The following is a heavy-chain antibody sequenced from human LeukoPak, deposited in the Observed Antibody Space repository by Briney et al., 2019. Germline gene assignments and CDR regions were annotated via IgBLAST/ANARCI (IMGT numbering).Heavy chain of an antibody. J-gene: IGHJ4*02. V-gene: IGHV3-23*01. CDR3: AKRGPIYSASPGNYFGY. CDR1: GFTFSTYG. Sequence: PGGSLRLSCVASGFTFSTYGMTWVRQAPGKGLEWVSSIGGNDEGTYYADSVKGRFTISRDNSKNTLYLQMNSLRAEDTAVYYCAKRGPIYSASPGNYFGYWGQGTLVTVSS. D-gene: IGHD3-10*01. CDR2: IGGNDEGT.